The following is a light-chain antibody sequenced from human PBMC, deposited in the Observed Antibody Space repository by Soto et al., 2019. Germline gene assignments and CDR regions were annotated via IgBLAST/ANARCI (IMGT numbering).Light chain of an antibody. CDR1: QSVSSSY. J-gene: IGKJ1*01. V-gene: IGKV3-20*01. CDR2: GAS. Sequence: EIVLTQSPGTLSSSPGERATLSCRASQSVSSSYLAWYQQKPGQAPRLLIYGASSRANGIPDRFSGSGSGTDLTLTISRLEPEDFAVYDCQQYGSSPSVTFGQGTKVDIK. CDR3: QQYGSSPSVT.